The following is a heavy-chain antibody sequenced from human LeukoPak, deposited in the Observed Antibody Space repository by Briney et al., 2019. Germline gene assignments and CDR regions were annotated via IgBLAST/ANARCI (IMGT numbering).Heavy chain of an antibody. J-gene: IGHJ4*02. V-gene: IGHV3-23*01. CDR1: GFPFSTYA. CDR2: ISGSGGST. D-gene: IGHD2-2*01. Sequence: GGSLRLSCAASGFPFSTYAMSWVRQAPGKGLEWVSAISGSGGSTYYADSVKGRFTISRDNSKNTLYLQMNSLRAEDTAVYYCAKTYIVVVPAAFFDYWGQGTLVTVSS. CDR3: AKTYIVVVPAAFFDY.